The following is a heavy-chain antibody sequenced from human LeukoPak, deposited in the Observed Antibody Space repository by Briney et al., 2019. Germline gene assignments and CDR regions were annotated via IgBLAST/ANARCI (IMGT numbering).Heavy chain of an antibody. V-gene: IGHV3-48*01. Sequence: GGSLRLSCAASGFTFSSYSMNWVRQAPGKGLEWVSYISSSSTIYYADSVKGRFTISRDNAKNSLYLQMNSLRAEDTAVYYCARENSITIFGVVIQPRGYFDYWGQEPWSPSPQ. CDR3: ARENSITIFGVVIQPRGYFDY. CDR2: ISSSSTI. D-gene: IGHD3-3*01. CDR1: GFTFSSYS. J-gene: IGHJ4*01.